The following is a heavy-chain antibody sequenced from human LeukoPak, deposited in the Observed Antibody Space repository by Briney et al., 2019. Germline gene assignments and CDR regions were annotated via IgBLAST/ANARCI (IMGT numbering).Heavy chain of an antibody. D-gene: IGHD6-13*01. V-gene: IGHV3-30*18. CDR1: GFTFSSYG. Sequence: GGSLRLSCAASGFTFSSYGMHWVRQAPGKGLEWVAVISYDGSNKYYADSVKGRFTISRDNSKNTLYLQMNSLRAEDTAGYYCAKPPPRMGSSSWYYFQHWGQGTLVTVSS. CDR3: AKPPPRMGSSSWYYFQH. CDR2: ISYDGSNK. J-gene: IGHJ1*01.